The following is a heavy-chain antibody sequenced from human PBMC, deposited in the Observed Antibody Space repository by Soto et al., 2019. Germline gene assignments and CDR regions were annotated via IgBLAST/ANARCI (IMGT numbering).Heavy chain of an antibody. J-gene: IGHJ4*02. CDR2: IKQDGSEK. V-gene: IGHV3-7*01. Sequence: GGSLRLSCAASGFTFSSYWMSWVRQAPGKGLEWVANIKQDGSEKYYVDSVKGRFTISRDNAKNSLYLQMNSLRAEDTAVYYCARIAARPGDYYFDYWGQGTLVTVSS. CDR3: ARIAARPGDYYFDY. D-gene: IGHD6-6*01. CDR1: GFTFSSYW.